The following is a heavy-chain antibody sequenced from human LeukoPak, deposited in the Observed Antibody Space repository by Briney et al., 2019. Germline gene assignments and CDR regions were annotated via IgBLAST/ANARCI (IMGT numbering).Heavy chain of an antibody. J-gene: IGHJ4*02. Sequence: ASVKVSCKPSGYSFTRNGISWVRQTPGQGLEWMAWISANSGNTNYAQNFQDRVTLTTDTSTSTAYMELRSLRSDDTAVYYCARDVNYAFDYWGQGTLVTVSS. CDR1: GYSFTRNG. CDR3: ARDVNYAFDY. CDR2: ISANSGNT. V-gene: IGHV1-18*01. D-gene: IGHD3-16*01.